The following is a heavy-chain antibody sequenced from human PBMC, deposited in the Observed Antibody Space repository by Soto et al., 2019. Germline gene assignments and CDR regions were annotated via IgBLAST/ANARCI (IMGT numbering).Heavy chain of an antibody. CDR1: VDSINGYY. CDR3: ARETSTEHVSYYYYGMDV. CDR2: IYTSGIS. V-gene: IGHV4-4*07. Sequence: SSETLSLTCSFSVDSINGYYCSWIRQPAGKGLEWIGHIYTSGISTYNPSLKSRVTMSVDTSKNQFSLRLSSVTAADTAVYYCARETSTEHVSYYYYGMDVWGQGTTVTVS. J-gene: IGHJ6*02.